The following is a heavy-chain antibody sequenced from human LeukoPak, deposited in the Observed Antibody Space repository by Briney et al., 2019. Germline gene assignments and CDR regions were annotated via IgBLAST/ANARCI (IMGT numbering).Heavy chain of an antibody. CDR1: GGSFSGYY. J-gene: IGHJ4*02. CDR2: INHSGST. D-gene: IGHD2-2*03. Sequence: SETLSLTCAVYGGSFSGYYWSWIRQPPGKGLEWIGEINHSGSTNYNPSLKSRVTISVDTSKNQFSLKLSSVTAADTAAYYCASGAGYCSSTSCYQFDYWGQGTLVTVSS. CDR3: ASGAGYCSSTSCYQFDY. V-gene: IGHV4-34*01.